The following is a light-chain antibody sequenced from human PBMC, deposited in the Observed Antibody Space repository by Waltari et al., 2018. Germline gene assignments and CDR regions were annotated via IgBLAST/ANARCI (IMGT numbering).Light chain of an antibody. CDR3: QSYDRDLNAVL. J-gene: IGLJ2*01. CDR1: SSNIGAGYD. CDR2: RDA. V-gene: IGLV1-40*01. Sequence: QSVLTQPPSVSGAPGQSVTISCTGSSSNIGAGYDVHWYQQIPGSAPKVLIYRDAKRPSGVPGRFSGSKSGTSASLSVTGLHVEDEADYFCQSYDRDLNAVLFGGGTKLTVL.